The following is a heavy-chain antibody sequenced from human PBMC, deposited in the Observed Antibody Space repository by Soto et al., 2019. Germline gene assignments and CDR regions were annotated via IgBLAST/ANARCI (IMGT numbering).Heavy chain of an antibody. J-gene: IGHJ5*01. Sequence: SETLSLTCAVSSGSIIGNDWWSWVRQPPGKGLEWIGYACHSGSTYYNASLTSRVIIVVDTSKNHFSLNLRSVTAADTAIYYCARDSRRTVTTFNWLDSWGQGILVTVSS. CDR2: ACHSGST. V-gene: IGHV4-4*02. CDR1: SGSIIGNDW. D-gene: IGHD4-17*01. CDR3: ARDSRRTVTTFNWLDS.